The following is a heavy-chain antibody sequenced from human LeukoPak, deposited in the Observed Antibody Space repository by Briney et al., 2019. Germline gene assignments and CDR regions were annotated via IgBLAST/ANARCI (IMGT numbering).Heavy chain of an antibody. Sequence: SETLSLTCTVSGGSISSYYWSWIRQAPGKGLEWIGSLYNSGNTNYNPSLKSRVTISLDTSKNQFSLNLSSVTAADTAVYYCATVTSGTSYFDYWGQGTLVTVSS. CDR3: ATVTSGTSYFDY. V-gene: IGHV4-59*12. CDR2: LYNSGNT. CDR1: GGSISSYY. J-gene: IGHJ4*02. D-gene: IGHD3-10*01.